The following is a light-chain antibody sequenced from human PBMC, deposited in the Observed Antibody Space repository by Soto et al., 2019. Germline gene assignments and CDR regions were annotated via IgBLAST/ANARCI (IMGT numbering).Light chain of an antibody. Sequence: QSVLTQPASVSGSPGQSITISCTGTSGDVGGYYYVSWYQQLPGKAPKLMISEVSNRPSGASNRFSGSKSGNTASLTISGLQAEDEADYYCSSYTAGGTIFGTGTKVTV. V-gene: IGLV2-14*01. CDR3: SSYTAGGTI. CDR2: EVS. J-gene: IGLJ1*01. CDR1: SGDVGGYYY.